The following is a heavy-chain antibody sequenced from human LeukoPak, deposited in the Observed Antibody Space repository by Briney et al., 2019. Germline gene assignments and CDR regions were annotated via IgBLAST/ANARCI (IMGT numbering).Heavy chain of an antibody. V-gene: IGHV4-59*01. CDR1: GGSISSYY. CDR2: IYYSGST. D-gene: IGHD5-18*01. J-gene: IGHJ4*02. CDR3: ARDRGYSYGYPINFDY. Sequence: SETLSLTCTVSGGSISSYYWSWIRQPPGKGLEWIGYIYYSGSTNYNPSLKSRVTISVDTSKNQFSLKLSSVTAADTAVYYCARDRGYSYGYPINFDYWGQGTLVTVSS.